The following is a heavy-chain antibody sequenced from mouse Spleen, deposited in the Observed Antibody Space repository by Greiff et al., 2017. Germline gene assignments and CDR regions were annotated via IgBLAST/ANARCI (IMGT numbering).Heavy chain of an antibody. D-gene: IGHD2-4*01. Sequence: EVKVVESGGGLVKPGGSLKLSCAASGFTFSDYGMHWVRQAPEKGLEWVAYISSGSSTIYYADTVKGRFTISRDNAKNTLFLQMTSLRSEDTAMYYCARKLVITPFAYWGQGTLVTVSA. CDR3: ARKLVITPFAY. V-gene: IGHV5-17*01. J-gene: IGHJ3*01. CDR1: GFTFSDYG. CDR2: ISSGSSTI.